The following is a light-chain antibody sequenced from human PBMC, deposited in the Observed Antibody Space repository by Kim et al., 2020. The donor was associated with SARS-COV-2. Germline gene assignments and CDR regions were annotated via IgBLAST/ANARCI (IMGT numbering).Light chain of an antibody. CDR2: KAS. CDR1: QSISSW. J-gene: IGKJ1*01. CDR3: QQYNSYWT. V-gene: IGKV1-5*03. Sequence: DIQMTQSPSTLSASVGDRVTITCRASQSISSWLAWYQQKPGKAPKLLIYKASSLESGVPSRFSGSGSGTEFTLTISSLQRDDFATYYCQQYNSYWTFGQGTKVDIK.